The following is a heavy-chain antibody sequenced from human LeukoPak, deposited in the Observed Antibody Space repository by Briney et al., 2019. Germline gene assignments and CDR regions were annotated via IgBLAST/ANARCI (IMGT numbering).Heavy chain of an antibody. V-gene: IGHV3-30*18. D-gene: IGHD3-3*01. CDR1: GFTFSSYG. J-gene: IGHJ4*02. CDR3: AKSYDFWSGYRLLDY. Sequence: GGSLRLSCAASGFTFSSYGMHWVRQAPGKGLEWVAVISYDGSNKYYADSVKGRFTISRDNSKNTLYLQMNSLRAEDTAVYYCAKSYDFWSGYRLLDYWGQGTLVTVSS. CDR2: ISYDGSNK.